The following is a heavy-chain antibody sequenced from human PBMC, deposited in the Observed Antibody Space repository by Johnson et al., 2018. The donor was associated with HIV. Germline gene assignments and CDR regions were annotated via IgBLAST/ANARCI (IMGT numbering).Heavy chain of an antibody. CDR3: AKGMGLSIGELSDAFHF. Sequence: QMQLVESGGGVVQPGRSLRLSCAASGFTFSSYAMHWVRQAPGKGLEWVAVISYDGSNKYYSESVKGRFTISRDNSKDTLYLQMNSLRAEDTAVYYCAKGMGLSIGELSDAFHFWGLGTVVTVSS. D-gene: IGHD3-10*01. CDR2: ISYDGSNK. V-gene: IGHV3-30*04. CDR1: GFTFSSYA. J-gene: IGHJ3*01.